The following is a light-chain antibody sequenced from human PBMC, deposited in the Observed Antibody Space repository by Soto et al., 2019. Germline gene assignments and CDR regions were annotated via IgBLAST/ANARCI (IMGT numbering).Light chain of an antibody. CDR1: QSVSSSY. V-gene: IGKV3-20*01. CDR2: GAS. J-gene: IGKJ1*01. CDR3: QQYGSSTGT. Sequence: EIVLTQSPGTLSLSPGERATLSCRASQSVSSSYLAWYQQKPGQAPRLLIYGASSRATDIPDRFSGSGSGTDFTLTISRLEPEDFAVYYCQQYGSSTGTFGQGTKVEL.